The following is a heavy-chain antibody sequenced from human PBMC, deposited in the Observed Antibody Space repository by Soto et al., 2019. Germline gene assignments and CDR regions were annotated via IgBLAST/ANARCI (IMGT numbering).Heavy chain of an antibody. CDR3: AKDGSVWPGSTIDH. V-gene: IGHV3-9*01. Sequence: EVQLVESGGGLVQPGRSLRLSCVASGFTLDDYAMYWVRQAPGKGLEWVSGISWNSGNIAYADSVKGRFTISRDNAKNSLYLQMNSLRAEDTALYYCAKDGSVWPGSTIDHWGQGTLVTVSS. J-gene: IGHJ4*02. D-gene: IGHD2-15*01. CDR2: ISWNSGNI. CDR1: GFTLDDYA.